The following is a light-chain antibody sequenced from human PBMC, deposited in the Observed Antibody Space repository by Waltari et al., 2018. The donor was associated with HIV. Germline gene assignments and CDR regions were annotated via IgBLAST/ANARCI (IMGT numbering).Light chain of an antibody. J-gene: IGLJ2*01. CDR1: SAKTGAGSA. V-gene: IGLV1-40*01. CDR3: QSFDSSLSAVI. Sequence: QSVLTQPPSVSGAPGQRVTIACTGGSAKTGAGSAVHWYRKFPGTAPKLLIYDTKKRPSGVPDRFSGAKSGTSSSLAITGLQAEDEADYYCQSFDSSLSAVIFGGGTKLTVL. CDR2: DTK.